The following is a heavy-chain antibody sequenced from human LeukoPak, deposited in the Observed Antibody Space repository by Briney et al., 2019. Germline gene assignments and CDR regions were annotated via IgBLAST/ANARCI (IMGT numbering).Heavy chain of an antibody. CDR3: AREIVSFDKSYLDY. J-gene: IGHJ4*02. CDR2: INSDGSST. Sequence: GGSLRLSCAASGFTFSSYWMHWVRQAPGKGLVWVSRINSDGSSTSYADSVKGRFTISRDNAKNTLYLQMNSLRAEDTAVYYCAREIVSFDKSYLDYWARGSGVTFPS. V-gene: IGHV3-74*01. D-gene: IGHD3-16*02. CDR1: GFTFSSYW.